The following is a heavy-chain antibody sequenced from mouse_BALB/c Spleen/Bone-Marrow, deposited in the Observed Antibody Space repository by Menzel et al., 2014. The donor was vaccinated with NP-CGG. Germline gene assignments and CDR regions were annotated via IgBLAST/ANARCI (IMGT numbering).Heavy chain of an antibody. CDR1: GYTFSNYW. V-gene: IGHV1-5*01. D-gene: IGHD3-1*01. CDR3: TTLARNNFDY. Sequence: VQLKQSGTVLARPGAAVKMSCKASGYTFSNYWMHWIKQRPGQGLEWIGTIHPGNSDTTYNQKFKGKAKLTAVTSTSTAYMELSSLTNEDSAVYYCTTLARNNFDYLGQGTTLTVSS. J-gene: IGHJ2*01. CDR2: IHPGNSDT.